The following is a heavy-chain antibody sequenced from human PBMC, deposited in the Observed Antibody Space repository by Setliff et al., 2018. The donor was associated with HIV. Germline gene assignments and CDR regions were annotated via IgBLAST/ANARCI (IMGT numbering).Heavy chain of an antibody. CDR1: GFTVSSNY. V-gene: IGHV3-66*01. J-gene: IGHJ6*02. CDR3: ARDQSIFAESAIMAARPRYYYGMDV. Sequence: GGSLRLSCAASGFTVSSNYMTWVLQAPGKGLEWVSVIYTGGITHYADSVKGRFVISRDNSKNTVYLQMNRLRVEDTAVYYCARDQSIFAESAIMAARPRYYYGMDVWGHGTTVTVSS. CDR2: IYTGGIT. D-gene: IGHD6-6*01.